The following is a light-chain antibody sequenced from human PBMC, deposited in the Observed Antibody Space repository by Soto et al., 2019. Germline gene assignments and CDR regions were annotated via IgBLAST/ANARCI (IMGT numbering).Light chain of an antibody. CDR2: AAS. CDR1: QGIAPY. V-gene: IGKV1-27*01. Sequence: QMTQSPSSLSESVGDRVTITCRASQGIAPYLAWFQQKPGKVPKLLIYAASTLQSGVPSRFSGSGSGTDFTLTISSLYPEDVATHYCQKYNTAPLTFGGGTKVDIK. J-gene: IGKJ4*01. CDR3: QKYNTAPLT.